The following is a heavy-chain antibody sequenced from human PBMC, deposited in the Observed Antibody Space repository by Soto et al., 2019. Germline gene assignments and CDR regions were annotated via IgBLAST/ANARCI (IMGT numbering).Heavy chain of an antibody. J-gene: IGHJ6*03. CDR1: GGTFSSYT. CDR3: ARDLMDVAARSFDYYYHMDV. D-gene: IGHD6-6*01. V-gene: IGHV1-69*04. CDR2: IIPILGIA. Sequence: SVTVSCKASGGTFSSYTISWVRQAPGQGLEWMGRIIPILGIANYAQKFQGRVTITADKSTSTAYMELSSLRSEDTAVYYCARDLMDVAARSFDYYYHMDVSGKGTTVTVSS.